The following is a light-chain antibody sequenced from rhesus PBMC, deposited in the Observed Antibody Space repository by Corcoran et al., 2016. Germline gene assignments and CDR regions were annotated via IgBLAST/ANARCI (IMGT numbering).Light chain of an antibody. CDR1: QGISDY. CDR3: LQGYSIPLT. J-gene: IGKJ4*01. V-gene: IGKV1-36*02. CDR2: AAS. Sequence: DIQMTQSPSSLSASVGDRVTISCRARQGISDYLSWYQQKPGKAPKRLIYAASSLESGVPLRFSGGGSGTDFTLTISSLQPEDFAAYYCLQGYSIPLTFGGGTKVEIK.